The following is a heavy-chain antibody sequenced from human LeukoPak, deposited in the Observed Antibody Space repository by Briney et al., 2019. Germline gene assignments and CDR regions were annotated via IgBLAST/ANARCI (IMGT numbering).Heavy chain of an antibody. D-gene: IGHD5-18*01. CDR1: GFTFSSYE. V-gene: IGHV3-48*03. Sequence: GGSLRLSCAASGFTFSSYEMNWVRQAPGKGLEWVSYISSSGSTIYYADSVKGRFTISRDNSKNTLYLQMNSLRAEDTAVYYCAKVADTAMVVYWEIFDYWGQGTLVTVSS. CDR3: AKVADTAMVVYWEIFDY. CDR2: ISSSGSTI. J-gene: IGHJ4*02.